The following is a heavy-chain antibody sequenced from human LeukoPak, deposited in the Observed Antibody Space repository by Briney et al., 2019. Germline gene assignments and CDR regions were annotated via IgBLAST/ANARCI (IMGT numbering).Heavy chain of an antibody. J-gene: IGHJ5*02. V-gene: IGHV3-53*01. D-gene: IGHD1-14*01. Sequence: GGSLRLSCAASGFTVSNNYMSWVRQAPGKGLESVSVIYIGGSTYYADSVKGRFTISRDNSKNTLYLQMNSLRAEDTAVYYCARNAVWSLNWFDPWGQGTLVTVSS. CDR2: IYIGGST. CDR1: GFTVSNNY. CDR3: ARNAVWSLNWFDP.